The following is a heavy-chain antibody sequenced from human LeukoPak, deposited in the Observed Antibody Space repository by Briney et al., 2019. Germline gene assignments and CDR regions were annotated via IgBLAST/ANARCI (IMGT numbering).Heavy chain of an antibody. J-gene: IGHJ4*02. CDR1: GGSISSSNYY. CDR2: IYYRGNT. CDR3: ARHSFDSSGYFYFYYFDY. D-gene: IGHD3-22*01. V-gene: IGHV4-39*01. Sequence: SETLSLTCTVSGGSISSSNYYWGWIRQHPGKGLEWIGSIYYRGNTYYNPSLKSRVTMSVDTSKNQFSLKLSSVTAADTAVYYCARHSFDSSGYFYFYYFDYWGQGTLVTVSS.